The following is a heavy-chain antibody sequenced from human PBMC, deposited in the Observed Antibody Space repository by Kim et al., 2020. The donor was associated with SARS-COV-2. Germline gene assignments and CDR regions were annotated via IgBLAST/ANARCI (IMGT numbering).Heavy chain of an antibody. CDR3: AREGTTFDYVWGSYRSAGLVAVHIGGMDV. CDR1: GGSISNYY. J-gene: IGHJ6*02. CDR2: IYYGGST. D-gene: IGHD3-16*02. Sequence: SETLSLTCTVSGGSISNYYWSWIRQPPGKGLEWNGYIYYGGSTNYNPSLKSRVTISVDTSKNQFSLKLSSVTAADTAVYYCAREGTTFDYVWGSYRSAGLVAVHIGGMDVWGQGTTVTVSS. V-gene: IGHV4-59*01.